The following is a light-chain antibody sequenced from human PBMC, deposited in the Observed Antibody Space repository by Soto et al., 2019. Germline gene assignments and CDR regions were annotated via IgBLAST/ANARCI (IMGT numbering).Light chain of an antibody. V-gene: IGKV3D-15*01. CDR2: GAS. CDR1: QSVSSN. J-gene: IGKJ1*01. Sequence: EIVMTQSPATLSVSPGERATLSCRASQSVSSNLAWYQQKPGQTPRLLIYGASSRATGIPDRFSGSGSGTEFTLTISSLQSEDFAVYYCQQYKDWPTTFGQGTKVDIK. CDR3: QQYKDWPTT.